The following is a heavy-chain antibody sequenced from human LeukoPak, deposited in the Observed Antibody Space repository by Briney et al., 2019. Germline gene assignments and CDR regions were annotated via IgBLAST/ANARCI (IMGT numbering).Heavy chain of an antibody. CDR2: IKQDGSEK. V-gene: IGHV3-7*03. CDR3: RAGAY. J-gene: IGHJ4*02. Sequence: GGSLRLSCAASGFTFSSNGMSWVRQAPGKGLEWVANIKQDGSEKYYVDSVKGRFTISRDIAKNSLYLQMNRLRAEDTALYYCRAGAYWGQGTLVTVSS. CDR1: GFTFSSNG.